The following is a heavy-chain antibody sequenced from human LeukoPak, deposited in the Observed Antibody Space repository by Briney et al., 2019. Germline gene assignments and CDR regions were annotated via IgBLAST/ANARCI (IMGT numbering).Heavy chain of an antibody. Sequence: GGSLRLSCAGSGFAFSDYYRTWIRQAPGRGLEFISYISGSGNSIVYADSVKGRFTISRDNAKNSLYLQMNSLRDEDTAVYHCAREPRLAVYWGQGTLVTVSS. CDR3: AREPRLAVY. V-gene: IGHV3-11*01. J-gene: IGHJ4*02. D-gene: IGHD6-19*01. CDR1: GFAFSDYY. CDR2: ISGSGNSI.